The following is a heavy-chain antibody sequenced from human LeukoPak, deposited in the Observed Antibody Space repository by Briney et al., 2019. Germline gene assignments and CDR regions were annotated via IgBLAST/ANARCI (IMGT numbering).Heavy chain of an antibody. CDR3: ARDYKYAFDN. J-gene: IGHJ4*02. V-gene: IGHV3-33*01. Sequence: GGSLRLSCAASGFTFNTYGMHWVRQTPGKGLEWVAVIWHDGNTKDYAESVKGRFIISRDTSKNTVFLQMNSLRVEDTAVYYCARDYKYAFDNWGQGTLVTVSS. CDR1: GFTFNTYG. D-gene: IGHD5-24*01. CDR2: IWHDGNTK.